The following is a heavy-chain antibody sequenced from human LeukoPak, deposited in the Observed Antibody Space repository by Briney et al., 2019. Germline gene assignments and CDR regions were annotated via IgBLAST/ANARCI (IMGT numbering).Heavy chain of an antibody. CDR2: ISVSVTST. CDR1: GFAFSSYG. D-gene: IGHD3-10*01. CDR3: ARDSSMLRGPLVIYYFDF. J-gene: IGHJ4*02. V-gene: IGHV3-23*01. Sequence: TGGSLRLSCAASGFAFSSYGMSWVRQAPGKGLDWVSTISVSVTSTYYADSVKGRFTISRDNSKNTLYLQMNSLRVEDTAVYYCARDSSMLRGPLVIYYFDFWGQGTLVTVSS.